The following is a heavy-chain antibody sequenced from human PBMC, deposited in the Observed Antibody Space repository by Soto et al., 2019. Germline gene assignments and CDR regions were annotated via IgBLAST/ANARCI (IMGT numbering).Heavy chain of an antibody. J-gene: IGHJ4*02. V-gene: IGHV1-69*13. D-gene: IGHD2-8*01. CDR2: IIPIFGTA. CDR3: ASSYCTNGVCYTDYFDY. CDR1: GGTFSSYA. Sequence: SVKVSGKASGGTFSSYAISWVRQAPGQGLEWMGGIIPIFGTANYAQKFQGRVTITADESTSTAYMELSSLRSEDTAVYYCASSYCTNGVCYTDYFDYWGQGTLVTVSS.